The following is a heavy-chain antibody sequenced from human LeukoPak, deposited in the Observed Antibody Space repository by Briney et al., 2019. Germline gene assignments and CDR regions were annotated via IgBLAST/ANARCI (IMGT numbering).Heavy chain of an antibody. CDR3: ARDQTYGDYGGIPDY. V-gene: IGHV1-46*01. CDR2: INPSGGST. CDR1: GYILSSYN. J-gene: IGHJ4*02. Sequence: ASVKVSCKASGYILSSYNMHWVRQAPGQGLEWLGIINPSGGSTSYAQKFQGRVTLTRDTSTSTVYMELSSLRSEDTAVYYCARDQTYGDYGGIPDYWGQGTLVTVSS. D-gene: IGHD4-17*01.